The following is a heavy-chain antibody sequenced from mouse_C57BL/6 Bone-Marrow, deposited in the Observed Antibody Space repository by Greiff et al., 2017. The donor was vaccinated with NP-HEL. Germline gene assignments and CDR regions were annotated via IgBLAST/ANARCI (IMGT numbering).Heavy chain of an antibody. V-gene: IGHV5-4*01. CDR1: GFTFSSYA. J-gene: IGHJ1*03. CDR3: ASFGWYFDV. CDR2: ISDGGSYT. Sequence: EVQRVESGGGLVKPGGSLKLSCAASGFTFSSYAMSWVRQTPEKRLEWVATISDGGSYTYYPDNVKGRFTISRDNAKNNLYLQMSHLKSEDTAMYYCASFGWYFDVWGTGTTVTVSS.